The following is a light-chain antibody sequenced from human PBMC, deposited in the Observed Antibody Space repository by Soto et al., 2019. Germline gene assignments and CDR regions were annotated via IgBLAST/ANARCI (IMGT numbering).Light chain of an antibody. V-gene: IGKV1-33*01. CDR2: DAS. Sequence: DFQMTQSPSSLSASVGDRVTITCQASQDISDHLNWYQQKPGAAPKLLIYDASNLQAGVPSRFSGSGSGTEFTFTISSLQPEDVATYYCQQYDNIPLTFGGGTKVDIK. J-gene: IGKJ4*01. CDR1: QDISDH. CDR3: QQYDNIPLT.